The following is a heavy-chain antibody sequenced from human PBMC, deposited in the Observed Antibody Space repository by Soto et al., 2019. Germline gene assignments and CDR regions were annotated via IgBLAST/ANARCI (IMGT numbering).Heavy chain of an antibody. CDR1: GFTFSIYA. D-gene: IGHD4-17*01. Sequence: SGGSLRLSCVASGFTFSIYAMSWVRQAPGKGLERVSALNAGGDNTYYADSVKGRFTISRGNSMSALYLQMNSLRIEDTAVYYCAHPRGYGVFDAYDIWGQGTTVTVSS. J-gene: IGHJ3*02. CDR3: AHPRGYGVFDAYDI. CDR2: LNAGGDNT. V-gene: IGHV3-23*01.